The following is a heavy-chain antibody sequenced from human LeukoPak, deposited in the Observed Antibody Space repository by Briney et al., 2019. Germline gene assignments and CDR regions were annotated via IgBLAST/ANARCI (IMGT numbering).Heavy chain of an antibody. CDR3: AKDQGVVPAAKPGHFDY. CDR2: ISGSGGST. Sequence: GGSLRLSCAASGFTFSSYAMSWVRQAPGKGLEWVSAISGSGGSTYYADSVKGRFTISRDNSKNTLYLQMNSLRAEDTAVYYCAKDQGVVPAAKPGHFDYWGQGTLVTVSS. J-gene: IGHJ4*02. V-gene: IGHV3-23*01. D-gene: IGHD2-2*02. CDR1: GFTFSSYA.